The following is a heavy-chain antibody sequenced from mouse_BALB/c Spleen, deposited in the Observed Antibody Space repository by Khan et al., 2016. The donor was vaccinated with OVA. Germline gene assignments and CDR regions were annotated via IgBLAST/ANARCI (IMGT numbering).Heavy chain of an antibody. CDR2: ISYSGST. J-gene: IGHJ3*01. CDR3: ARWFTY. V-gene: IGHV3-2*02. CDR1: GYSITSDYA. Sequence: EVKLLESGPGLVKPSQSLSLTCTVTGYSITSDYAWNWIRQFPGNKLEWMGYISYSGSTTYNPSLKSRISITRDTSKNQFFLQLNSVTTEDTATYYCARWFTYWGQGTRVTVSA.